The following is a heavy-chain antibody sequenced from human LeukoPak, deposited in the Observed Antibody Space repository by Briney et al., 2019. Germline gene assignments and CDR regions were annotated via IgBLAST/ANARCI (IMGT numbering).Heavy chain of an antibody. CDR1: GGSISSYY. CDR3: ARSAVAVAGTHYYYYYMDV. V-gene: IGHV4-59*12. J-gene: IGHJ6*03. Sequence: PSETLSLTCTVSGGSISSYYWSWIRQPPGKGLEWIGYIYYSGSTNYNPSLKSRVTMSVDTSKNQFSLKLSSVTAADTAVYYCARSAVAVAGTHYYYYYMDVWGKGTTVTISS. CDR2: IYYSGST. D-gene: IGHD6-19*01.